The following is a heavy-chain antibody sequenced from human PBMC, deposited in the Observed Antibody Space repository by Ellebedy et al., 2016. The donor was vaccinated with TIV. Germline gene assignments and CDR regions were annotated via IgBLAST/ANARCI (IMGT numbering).Heavy chain of an antibody. CDR2: ISSSSRTI. J-gene: IGHJ3*02. V-gene: IGHV3-48*01. CDR1: GFTFIIYS. CDR3: AAAAGAGDDAFDI. D-gene: IGHD6-13*01. Sequence: GESLKISXAASGFTFIIYSLNLVRQAPGKGLEWVSYISSSSRTIYYADSVKGRFTISRDNAKNSLYLQMNSLRAEDTAVYYCAAAAGAGDDAFDIWGQGTMVTVSS.